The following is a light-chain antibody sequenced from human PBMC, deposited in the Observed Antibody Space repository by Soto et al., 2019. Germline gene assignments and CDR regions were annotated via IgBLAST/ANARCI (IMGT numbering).Light chain of an antibody. CDR2: DAS. Sequence: EIVLTQSPATIPASPGKRSTLSCXASQRVSSYLAWYQQKPGQAPRLLIYDASNRATGIPARFSGSGSGTDFTLTISSLQPEDFATYYCQQLNSYPLTFGGGTKV. CDR1: QRVSSY. CDR3: QQLNSYPLT. J-gene: IGKJ4*01. V-gene: IGKV3-11*01.